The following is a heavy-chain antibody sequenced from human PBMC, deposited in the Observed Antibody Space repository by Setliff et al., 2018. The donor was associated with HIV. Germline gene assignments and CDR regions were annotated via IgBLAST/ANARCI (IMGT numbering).Heavy chain of an antibody. Sequence: SETLSLTCAVYGGSFTGDYWSWVRQPPGKGLEWIGEINHSGSTNYNPSLESRLTISVDTAKNQFSLKLSSVTAADTAVYYCAAATTLLSPRAWGQGTLVTVSS. CDR1: GGSFTGDY. J-gene: IGHJ5*02. V-gene: IGHV4-34*01. CDR3: AAATTLLSPRA. D-gene: IGHD2-15*01. CDR2: INHSGST.